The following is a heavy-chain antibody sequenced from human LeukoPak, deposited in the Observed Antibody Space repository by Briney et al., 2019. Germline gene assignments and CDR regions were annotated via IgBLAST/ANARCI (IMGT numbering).Heavy chain of an antibody. J-gene: IGHJ3*02. V-gene: IGHV3-9*01. CDR1: GFTFDDYA. CDR2: ISWNSGSI. CDR3: AKAYSSGYPDAFDI. D-gene: IGHD3-22*01. Sequence: PGRSLRLSCAASGFTFDDYAMHWVRQAPGKGLEWVSGISWNSGSIGYADSVKGRFTISRDNAKNSLYLQMNSLRAEDTALHYCAKAYSSGYPDAFDIWGQGTMVTVSS.